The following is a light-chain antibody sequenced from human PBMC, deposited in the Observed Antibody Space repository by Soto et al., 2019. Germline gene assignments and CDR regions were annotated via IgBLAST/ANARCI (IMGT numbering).Light chain of an antibody. Sequence: EIAMTQSPATLSVSPGDRATLSCRASRSVSGNLAWYQQKAGQAPRLLIYRASTRATGIPARFSGSGSGTEFTLTISSLQSEDFALYYCQQYNNWPIIFGQGTRLEI. CDR2: RAS. CDR1: RSVSGN. CDR3: QQYNNWPII. V-gene: IGKV3-15*01. J-gene: IGKJ5*01.